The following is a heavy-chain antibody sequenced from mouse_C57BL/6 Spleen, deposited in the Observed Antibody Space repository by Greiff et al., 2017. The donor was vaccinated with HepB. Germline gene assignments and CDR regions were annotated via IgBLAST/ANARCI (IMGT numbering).Heavy chain of an antibody. D-gene: IGHD2-2*01. CDR2: FHPYNDDT. CDR3: AIGYGYDGYFDV. CDR1: GYTFTTYP. J-gene: IGHJ1*03. Sequence: QVHVKQSGAELVKPGASVKMSCKASGYTFTTYPIEWMKQNHGKSLEWIGNFHPYNDDTKYNEKFKGKATLTVEKSSSTVYLELSRLTSDDSAVYYCAIGYGYDGYFDVWGTGTTVTVSS. V-gene: IGHV1-47*01.